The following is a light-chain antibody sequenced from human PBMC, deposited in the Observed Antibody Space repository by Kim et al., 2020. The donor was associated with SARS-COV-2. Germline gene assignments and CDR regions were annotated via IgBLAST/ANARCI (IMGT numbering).Light chain of an antibody. CDR3: SSYTSSSAWV. CDR1: SSDVGGYNY. J-gene: IGLJ3*02. V-gene: IGLV2-14*03. CDR2: DVS. Sequence: QSALTQPASVSGSPGQSITISCTGRSSDVGGYNYVSWYQQHPGKAPKLMIYDVSKRPSGISNRFSGSKSGNTASLTISGLQAEDEADYYCSSYTSSSAWVFGGGTKLTVL.